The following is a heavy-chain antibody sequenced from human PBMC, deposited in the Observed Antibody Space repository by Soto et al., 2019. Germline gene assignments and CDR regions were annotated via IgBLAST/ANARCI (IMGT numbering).Heavy chain of an antibody. V-gene: IGHV3-72*01. J-gene: IGHJ6*02. CDR2: TRNKANSYTT. CDR1: GFSFSDCY. D-gene: IGHD6-19*01. Sequence: EVQLVESGGGLVQPGGSLRLSCEASGFSFSDCYMDWVRQAPGKGLEWVGRTRNKANSYTTEYAASVKGRFTLSRDESKNSLYLQMNGLKTEDPAMYYCTKIGGSSGWQYGVEVWGQGTAVTVSS. CDR3: TKIGGSSGWQYGVEV.